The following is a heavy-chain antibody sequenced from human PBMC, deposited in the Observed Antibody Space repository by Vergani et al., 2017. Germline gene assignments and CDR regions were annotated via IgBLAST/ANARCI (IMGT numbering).Heavy chain of an antibody. D-gene: IGHD3-9*01. Sequence: QVQLVESGGGLVKPGGSLRLSCAASGFTFSDYYMSWIRQAPGKGLEWVSYISSSGSTIYYADSVKGRFTISRDNAKNSLYLQMNSLRAEDTAVYYCARDSRPYYDILTGYFDAFDIWGQGTMVTVSS. CDR1: GFTFSDYY. V-gene: IGHV3-11*01. J-gene: IGHJ3*02. CDR3: ARDSRPYYDILTGYFDAFDI. CDR2: ISSSGSTI.